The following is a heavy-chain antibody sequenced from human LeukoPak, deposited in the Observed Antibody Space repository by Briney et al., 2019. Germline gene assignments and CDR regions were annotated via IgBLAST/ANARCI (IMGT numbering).Heavy chain of an antibody. CDR2: ISSGSSNI. D-gene: IGHD2-15*01. CDR3: ARDLGGWYFDY. J-gene: IGHJ4*02. CDR1: GFTFSSHT. Sequence: PGGSLRLSCAASGFTFSSHTVNWVRQAPGKGLEWVSFISSGSSNIYYADSVKGRFSISRDNAKNSLYLQMNSLRAEDTAVYYCARDLGGWYFDYWGQGTLVTVSS. V-gene: IGHV3-21*01.